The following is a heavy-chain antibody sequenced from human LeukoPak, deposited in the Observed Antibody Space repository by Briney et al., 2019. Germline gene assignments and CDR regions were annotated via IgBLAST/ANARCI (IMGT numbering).Heavy chain of an antibody. CDR2: ISSSSSYI. J-gene: IGHJ4*02. V-gene: IGHV3-21*01. D-gene: IGHD2-2*01. Sequence: GGSLRLSCADSRFTFRRYNMNWVRQAPGERPESVSSISSSSSYIYYADSVKGRFTISRDNAKNSLYLQMNSLRAEDTAVYYCARFSGYCSSTSCTPGDWGQGTLVTVSS. CDR1: RFTFRRYN. CDR3: ARFSGYCSSTSCTPGD.